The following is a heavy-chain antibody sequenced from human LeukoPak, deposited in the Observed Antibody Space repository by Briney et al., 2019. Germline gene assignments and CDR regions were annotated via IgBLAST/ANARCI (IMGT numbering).Heavy chain of an antibody. CDR2: ISYDGSNE. V-gene: IGHV3-30*18. J-gene: IGHJ6*02. CDR3: AKDERYYGMDV. CDR1: GFTFSSYG. Sequence: PGRSLRLSCAASGFTFSSYGMHWVRQAPGKGLEWVAVISYDGSNEYYADSVKGRFTISRDNSKNTLYLQMNSLRAEDTAVYYCAKDERYYGMDVWGQGTTVTVSS.